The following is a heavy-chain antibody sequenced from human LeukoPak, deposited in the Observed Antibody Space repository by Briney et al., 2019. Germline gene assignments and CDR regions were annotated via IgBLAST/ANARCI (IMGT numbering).Heavy chain of an antibody. V-gene: IGHV3-30*04. D-gene: IGHD2-15*01. J-gene: IGHJ4*02. CDR2: VSYGGSNK. Sequence: GGPLRLSCAAAGLTFDIYAMHWVRQATGKGPEWVAVVSYGGSNKKYADCVKGRFTISRDNSHNTVYLQMSSLRVADSAVYYCARDQVQHCSAGSCYVIDNWGPGTLLAVSS. CDR3: ARDQVQHCSAGSCYVIDN. CDR1: GLTFDIYA.